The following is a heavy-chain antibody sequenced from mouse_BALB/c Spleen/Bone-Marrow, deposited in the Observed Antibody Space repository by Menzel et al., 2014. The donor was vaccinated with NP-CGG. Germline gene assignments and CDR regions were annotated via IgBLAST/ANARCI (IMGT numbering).Heavy chain of an antibody. J-gene: IGHJ4*01. CDR3: ARWEYYAMDY. D-gene: IGHD4-1*01. CDR1: GFNIKDTY. CDR2: IDPANGNT. V-gene: IGHV14-3*02. Sequence: VQLQQSGAELVKPGASVKSSCTASGFNIKDTYMHWVKQRPEQGLEWIGRIDPANGNTKYDPKFQGKATITADTSSNTAYLQLSSLTSEDTAVYYCARWEYYAMDYWSQGTSVTVSS.